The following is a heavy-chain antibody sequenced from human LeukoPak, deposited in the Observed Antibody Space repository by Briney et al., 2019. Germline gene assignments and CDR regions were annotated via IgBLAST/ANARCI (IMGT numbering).Heavy chain of an antibody. CDR3: TGDVYQH. D-gene: IGHD1-14*01. CDR1: GLTVNSKY. J-gene: IGHJ1*01. CDR2: IYSGGST. Sequence: PGGSLRLSCAASGLTVNSKYMSWVRQAPGKGLEWVSIIYSGGSTNYADSVKGRFTISRDNPKNTVYLQMNSLRAEDTAVYYCTGDVYQHWGQGTLVTVSS. V-gene: IGHV3-53*01.